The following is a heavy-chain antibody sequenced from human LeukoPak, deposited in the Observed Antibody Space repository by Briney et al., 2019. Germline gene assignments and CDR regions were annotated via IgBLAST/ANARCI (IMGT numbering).Heavy chain of an antibody. CDR3: ARASYSYDINGWVPFDY. V-gene: IGHV4-4*07. CDR1: GGSISSNY. Sequence: PSETLPLTCTVSGGSISSNYWSWIRQPAGKGLEWIGRIYTSGSTNYNPSLKSRVTISGDTSKNQFSLRLSSVTAADTAVYYCARASYSYDINGWVPFDYWGQGTLVTVSS. CDR2: IYTSGST. J-gene: IGHJ4*02. D-gene: IGHD3-22*01.